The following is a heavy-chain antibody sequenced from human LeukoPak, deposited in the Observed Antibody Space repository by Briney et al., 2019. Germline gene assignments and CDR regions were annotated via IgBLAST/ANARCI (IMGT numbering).Heavy chain of an antibody. J-gene: IGHJ4*02. CDR2: IYYSGST. Sequence: SETLSLTCTVSGGSISSGDYYWSWIRQPPGKSLEWIGYIYYSGSTYYNPSLKSRVTISVDTSKNQFSLKLSSVTAADTAVYYCARGTTVKTYFDYWGQGTLVTVSS. V-gene: IGHV4-30-4*01. CDR1: GGSISSGDYY. CDR3: ARGTTVKTYFDY. D-gene: IGHD4-17*01.